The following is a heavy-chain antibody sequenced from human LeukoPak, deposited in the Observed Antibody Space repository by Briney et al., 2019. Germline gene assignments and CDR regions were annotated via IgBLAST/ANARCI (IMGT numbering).Heavy chain of an antibody. CDR1: GFTFSSYG. V-gene: IGHV3-30*02. Sequence: GGSLRLSCAASGFTFSSYGMHWVRQAPGKGLEWVAFIRYDGSNKYYADSVKGRFTISRDNSKNTLYLQMNSLRAEDTAVYYCAKDRPPGPVLRFLEEGYIWFDPWGQGTLVTVSS. CDR3: AKDRPPGPVLRFLEEGYIWFDP. D-gene: IGHD3-3*01. CDR2: IRYDGSNK. J-gene: IGHJ5*02.